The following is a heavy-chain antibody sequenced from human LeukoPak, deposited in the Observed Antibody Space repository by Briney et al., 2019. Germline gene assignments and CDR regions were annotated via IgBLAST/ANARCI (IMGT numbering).Heavy chain of an antibody. Sequence: PSETLSLTCTVSGGSISSSSYYWGWIRQPPGKGLEWIGSIYYRGITYYNPSLKSRVTISVDTSKNQFSLKLSSVTAADTAVYYCASLAAAGTVWGQGTLVTVSS. CDR1: GGSISSSSYY. D-gene: IGHD6-13*01. J-gene: IGHJ4*02. CDR3: ASLAAAGTV. V-gene: IGHV4-39*07. CDR2: IYYRGIT.